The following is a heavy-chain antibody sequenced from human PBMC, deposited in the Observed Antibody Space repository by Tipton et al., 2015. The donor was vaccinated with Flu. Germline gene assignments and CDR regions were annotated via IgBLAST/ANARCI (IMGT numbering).Heavy chain of an antibody. V-gene: IGHV4-38-2*02. J-gene: IGHJ4*02. CDR2: AHHTGTT. CDR1: GYPVADDYF. D-gene: IGHD6-6*01. Sequence: TLSLTCSVSGYPVADDYFWGWIRQPPGKGLEWIGNAHHTGTTYYNPSLKSRVTILVDRSKNQFSLKLTSVTAADTAVYYCARGMMYKRSSADHWGPGTLVSVSS. CDR3: ARGMMYKRSSADH.